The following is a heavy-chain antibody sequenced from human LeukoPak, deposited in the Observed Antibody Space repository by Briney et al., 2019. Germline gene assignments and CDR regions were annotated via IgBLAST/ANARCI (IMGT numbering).Heavy chain of an antibody. Sequence: SETLSLTCAVYGGSFSGYYWSWIRQPPGKGLEWIGEINHSGSTNYNPSLKSRVTISVDTSKNQFSLKLNSVTAADTAIYYCATKDSSSYYYGALDIWGRGTMVTVSS. CDR1: GGSFSGYY. CDR3: ATKDSSSYYYGALDI. J-gene: IGHJ3*02. V-gene: IGHV4-34*01. D-gene: IGHD3-22*01. CDR2: INHSGST.